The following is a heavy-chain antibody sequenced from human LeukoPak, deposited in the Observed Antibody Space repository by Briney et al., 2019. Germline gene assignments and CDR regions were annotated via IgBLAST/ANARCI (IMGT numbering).Heavy chain of an antibody. Sequence: SETLSLTCTVSGGSISSYYWSWIRQPAGKGLEWIGRIYTSGSTNYNPSLKSRVTMSVDTSKNQFSLKLSSVTAADTAAYYCAREAPEDYDYVWGSYRRGAYFDYWGQGTLVTVSS. D-gene: IGHD3-16*02. CDR2: IYTSGST. CDR1: GGSISSYY. CDR3: AREAPEDYDYVWGSYRRGAYFDY. J-gene: IGHJ4*02. V-gene: IGHV4-4*07.